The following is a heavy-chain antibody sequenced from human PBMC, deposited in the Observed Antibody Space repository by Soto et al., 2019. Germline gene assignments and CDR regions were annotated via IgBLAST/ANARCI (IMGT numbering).Heavy chain of an antibody. CDR1: ESTFMNYD. Sequence: ASVKVSCKASESTFMNYDISWVRQATGQGLEWMGIINPSGGSTSYAQKFQGRVTMTRDTSTSTVYMELSSLRSEDTAVYYCARGITGAFDYWGQGTLVTVSS. D-gene: IGHD1-20*01. V-gene: IGHV1-46*01. J-gene: IGHJ4*02. CDR3: ARGITGAFDY. CDR2: INPSGGST.